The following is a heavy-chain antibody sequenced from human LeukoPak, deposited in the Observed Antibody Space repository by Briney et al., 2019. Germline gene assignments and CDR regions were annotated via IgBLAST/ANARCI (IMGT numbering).Heavy chain of an antibody. CDR1: GFTFSSYW. V-gene: IGHV3-7*01. CDR3: ARVEGCSSTSCYSPQFDY. Sequence: PGGSLRLSCAASGFTFSSYWMSWGRQAPGKGLEWVANIKQDGSEKYYVDSVKGRFTISRDNAKNSLYLQMNSLRAEDTAVYYCARVEGCSSTSCYSPQFDYWGQGTLVTVSS. J-gene: IGHJ4*02. CDR2: IKQDGSEK. D-gene: IGHD2-2*01.